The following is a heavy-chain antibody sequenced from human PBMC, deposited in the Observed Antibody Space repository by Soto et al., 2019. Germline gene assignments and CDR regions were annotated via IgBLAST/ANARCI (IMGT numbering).Heavy chain of an antibody. CDR2: INPNSGGT. CDR1: GYTFTGYY. Sequence: ASVKVSCTASGYTFTGYYMHWVRQAPGQGLEWMGWINPNSGGTNYAQKFQGWVTMTRDTSISTAYMELSRLRSDDTAVYYCARDLYSGSYSGYYYYGMDVWGQGTTVTVSS. CDR3: ARDLYSGSYSGYYYYGMDV. V-gene: IGHV1-2*04. D-gene: IGHD1-26*01. J-gene: IGHJ6*02.